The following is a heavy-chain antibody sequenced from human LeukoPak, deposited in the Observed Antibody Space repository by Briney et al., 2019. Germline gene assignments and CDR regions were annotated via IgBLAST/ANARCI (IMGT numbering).Heavy chain of an antibody. CDR1: GFTFSDYY. D-gene: IGHD6-13*01. Sequence: PGGSLRLSCAASGFTFSDYYMSWIRQAPGKGLEWVSYISSSGSTIYYADSVKGRFTISRDNAKNSLYLQMNSLRAEDTAVYYCAGDNGERYHSSSWIDYWGQGTLVTVSS. CDR2: ISSSGSTI. CDR3: AGDNGERYHSSSWIDY. J-gene: IGHJ4*02. V-gene: IGHV3-11*01.